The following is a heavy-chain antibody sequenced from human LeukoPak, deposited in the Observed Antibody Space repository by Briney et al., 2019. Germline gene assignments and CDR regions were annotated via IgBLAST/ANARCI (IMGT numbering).Heavy chain of an antibody. J-gene: IGHJ3*01. D-gene: IGHD5-24*01. CDR3: AKDIQLST. V-gene: IGHV3-23*01. CDR1: GFTFSVAA. CDR2: IGTSGEST. Sequence: TGGSLRLSCAASGFTFSVAAMTWVRQDPGKGLEWVSLIGTSGESTYYADSVKGRFTISRDNSKNTLSLQMNSLRVEDTAMYFCAKDIQLSTWGLGTMVTVSS.